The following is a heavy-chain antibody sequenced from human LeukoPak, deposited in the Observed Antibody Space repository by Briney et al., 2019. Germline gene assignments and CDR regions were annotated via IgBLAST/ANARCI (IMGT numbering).Heavy chain of an antibody. CDR1: GFTFDDYA. V-gene: IGHV3-43D*03. CDR3: AKDGVVAALGDNWFDP. J-gene: IGHJ5*02. CDR2: ISWEGGST. D-gene: IGHD2-15*01. Sequence: GGTLRLSCAASGFTFDDYAMHWVRQAPGKGLEWISLISWEGGSTHYADSVKARFTISRDNNKKSLYLQMNSLRVENTAMYYCAKDGVVAALGDNWFDPWGQGTLVTVSS.